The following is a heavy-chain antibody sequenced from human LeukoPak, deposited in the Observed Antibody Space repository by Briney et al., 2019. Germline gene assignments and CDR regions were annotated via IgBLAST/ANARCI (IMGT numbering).Heavy chain of an antibody. CDR1: GGSFSGYY. Sequence: SETLSLTCAVYGGSFSGYYWSWIRQPPGKGLEWIGEINHSGSTNYNPSLKSRVTISVDTSKNQFSLKLSSVTAADTAVYYCARAIRYFDYWGQGTLVTVSS. V-gene: IGHV4-34*01. D-gene: IGHD3-3*02. CDR3: ARAIRYFDY. J-gene: IGHJ4*02. CDR2: INHSGST.